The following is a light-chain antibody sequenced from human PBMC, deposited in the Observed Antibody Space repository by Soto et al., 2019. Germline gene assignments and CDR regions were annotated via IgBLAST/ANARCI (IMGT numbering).Light chain of an antibody. CDR1: RSNIGSNP. CDR2: NND. Sequence: QSVLTQPPSASGTPGQRVSFFCSGSRSNIGSNPVSWYQQLPGTAPKLLIYNNDQRPSGVPNRFSGSKSGTTASLAISGLRSEDEADYYCCSYAGSYTWVFGGGTKVTVL. V-gene: IGLV1-44*01. CDR3: CSYAGSYTWV. J-gene: IGLJ3*02.